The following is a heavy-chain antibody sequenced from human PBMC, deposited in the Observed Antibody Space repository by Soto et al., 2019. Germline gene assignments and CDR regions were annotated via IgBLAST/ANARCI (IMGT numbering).Heavy chain of an antibody. Sequence: GASVKVSCKASGYTFTSYGISWVRQAPGQGLEWMGWINLNSGDTNYAEKFRGRVTMTRDTSIITAYMELTRLKSDDTAVYYCARDLGGYDLYGPDTWGQGTLVTAPQ. CDR3: ARDLGGYDLYGPDT. D-gene: IGHD5-12*01. V-gene: IGHV1-2*02. CDR2: INLNSGDT. CDR1: GYTFTSYG. J-gene: IGHJ5*02.